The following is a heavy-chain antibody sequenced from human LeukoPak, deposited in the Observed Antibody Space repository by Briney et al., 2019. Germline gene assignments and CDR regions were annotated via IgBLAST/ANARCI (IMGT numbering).Heavy chain of an antibody. CDR2: IKQDGSEK. Sequence: PGGSLRLSCAASGFTFSSYWMSWVRQAPGKGLEWVANIKQDGSEKYYVDSVKGRFTISRDNAKNSLYLQMNSLRAEDTAVYYCASIQLWSEWIRRFDYWGQGTLVTVSS. CDR3: ASIQLWSEWIRRFDY. J-gene: IGHJ4*02. V-gene: IGHV3-7*01. D-gene: IGHD5-18*01. CDR1: GFTFSSYW.